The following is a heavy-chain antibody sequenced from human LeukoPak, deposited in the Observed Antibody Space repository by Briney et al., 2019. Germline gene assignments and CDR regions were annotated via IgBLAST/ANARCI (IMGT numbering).Heavy chain of an antibody. CDR3: TKPIVLSPVVFDI. D-gene: IGHD2/OR15-2a*01. CDR2: ISWSSGNI. J-gene: IGHJ3*02. Sequence: PGGSLRLSCAASGFTFNNYAMHWVRQAPGKGLEWVSGISWSSGNIGYADSVKGRFTISRDNAKNSLYLQMNSLRAEDTAFYYCTKPIVLSPVVFDIWGQGTMVTVSS. V-gene: IGHV3-9*01. CDR1: GFTFNNYA.